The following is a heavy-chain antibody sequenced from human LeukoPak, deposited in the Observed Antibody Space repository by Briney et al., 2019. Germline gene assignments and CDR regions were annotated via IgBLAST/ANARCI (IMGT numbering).Heavy chain of an antibody. Sequence: GGSLRLSCAASGFTFSNAWMTWVRQAPGKGLEWVGRIKTKTDGGTTDDAAPVKGRFTISRDDSKNTLYLQMNSLKTEDTAVYYRTTGFDYYDRSGYYYWGQGTLVTVSS. CDR2: IKTKTDGGTT. CDR3: TTGFDYYDRSGYYY. J-gene: IGHJ4*02. D-gene: IGHD3-22*01. V-gene: IGHV3-15*01. CDR1: GFTFSNAW.